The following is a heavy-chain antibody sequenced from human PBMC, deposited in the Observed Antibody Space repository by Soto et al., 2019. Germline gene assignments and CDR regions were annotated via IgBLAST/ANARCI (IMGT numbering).Heavy chain of an antibody. V-gene: IGHV1-69*01. CDR3: ERGRREQQLVREDHYYYYGMDV. CDR1: GGTFSSYA. CDR2: IIPIFGTA. D-gene: IGHD6-13*01. J-gene: IGHJ6*02. Sequence: QVQLVQSGAEVKKPGSSVKVSCKASGGTFSSYAISWVRQAPGQGLEWMGGIIPIFGTANYAQKFQGRVTITADETTSTAYMELSSLRSEDTAVYYGERGRREQQLVREDHYYYYGMDVWGQGTTVTVSS.